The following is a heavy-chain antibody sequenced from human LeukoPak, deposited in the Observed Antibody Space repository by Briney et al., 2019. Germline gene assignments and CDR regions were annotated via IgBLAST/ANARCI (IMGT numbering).Heavy chain of an antibody. CDR3: AREGEMATFLFDY. D-gene: IGHD5-24*01. V-gene: IGHV3-11*04. J-gene: IGHJ4*02. CDR1: GFTFSNAW. Sequence: GGSLRLSCAASGFTFSNAWMSWVRQAPGKGLEWVSYISSSGSTIYYADSVKGRFTISRDNAKNSLYLQMNSLRAEDTAVYYCAREGEMATFLFDYWGQGTLVTVSS. CDR2: ISSSGSTI.